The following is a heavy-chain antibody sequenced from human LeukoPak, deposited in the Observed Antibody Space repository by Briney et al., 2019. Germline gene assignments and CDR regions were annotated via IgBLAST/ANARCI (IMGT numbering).Heavy chain of an antibody. V-gene: IGHV3-53*01. CDR3: ARKSTYYYDSSGYYYDY. CDR1: GFTVSSNY. J-gene: IGHJ4*02. D-gene: IGHD3-22*01. CDR2: IYSGGST. Sequence: GGSLRLSCAASGFTVSSNYMSWVRQAPGKGLECVSVIYSGGSTYYADSVKGRFTISRDNSKNTLYLQMNSLRAEDTAVYYCARKSTYYYDSSGYYYDYWGQGTLVTVSS.